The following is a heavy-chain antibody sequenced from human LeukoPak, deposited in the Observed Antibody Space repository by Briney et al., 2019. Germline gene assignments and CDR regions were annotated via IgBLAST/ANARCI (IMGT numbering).Heavy chain of an antibody. D-gene: IGHD1-26*01. CDR2: IYDSEST. J-gene: IGHJ3*02. CDR1: GGPISSGGFY. CDR3: AKEAWSSGAFDI. Sequence: MSSETLSLTCTVPGGPISSGGFYWNWIRQPPGKGLERLGYIYDSESTYYNPSLNTRVTISVDSSKNQFSLKLSSLTATDTAVHFCAKEAWSSGAFDIWGQGTMVTVSS. V-gene: IGHV4-31*03.